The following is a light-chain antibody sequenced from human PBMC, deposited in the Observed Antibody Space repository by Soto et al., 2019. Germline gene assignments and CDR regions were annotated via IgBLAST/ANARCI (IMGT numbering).Light chain of an antibody. Sequence: DIQLTQSPSFLSASVGDRVTITCRASQDITNYLAWYQQKPGKAPKLLIHTASTLQAGVPSRFSGSGSGTEFTLTISSLQPEDFATYYCQQRKNYPITFGRGTRLEIK. CDR2: TAS. CDR3: QQRKNYPIT. CDR1: QDITNY. V-gene: IGKV1-9*01. J-gene: IGKJ5*01.